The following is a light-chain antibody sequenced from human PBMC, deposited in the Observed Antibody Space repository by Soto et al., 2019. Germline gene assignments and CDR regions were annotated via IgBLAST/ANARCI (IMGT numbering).Light chain of an antibody. CDR1: KGISSY. CDR3: QQYYSYPLT. J-gene: IGKJ4*01. V-gene: IGKV1-8*01. CDR2: AAS. Sequence: AIRMTQSPSSFSASTGDRVTITCRASKGISSYLAWYQQKPGKAPKLLIYAASTLQSGVQSRFNGSGSGTDFTLTISCLQSEDFATHYCQQYYSYPLTFGGGTKVEIK.